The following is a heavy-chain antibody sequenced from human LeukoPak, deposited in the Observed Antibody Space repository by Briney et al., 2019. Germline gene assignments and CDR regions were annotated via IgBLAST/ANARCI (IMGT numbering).Heavy chain of an antibody. D-gene: IGHD3-10*01. CDR1: GFTFSSYA. J-gene: IGHJ3*02. V-gene: IGHV3-23*01. Sequence: PGRSLRLSCAASGFTFSSYAVSWVRQAPGKGLEWVSAISGSGGSTYYADSVKGRFTISRDNSKNTLYLQMNSLRAEDTAVYYCAKVGAGYYGSGSYPIVDAFDIWGQGTMVTVSS. CDR2: ISGSGGST. CDR3: AKVGAGYYGSGSYPIVDAFDI.